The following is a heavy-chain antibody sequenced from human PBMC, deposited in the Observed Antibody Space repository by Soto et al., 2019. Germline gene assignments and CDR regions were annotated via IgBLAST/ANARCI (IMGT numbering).Heavy chain of an antibody. CDR2: IYQSGST. CDR3: GRELLFYDSDGFSWDDACDI. J-gene: IGHJ3*02. CDR1: GGSLSSSAYS. Sequence: QMHLQESGSGLVKPSQTLSLTCAVSGGSLSSSAYSWSWIRQPPGKGLEWIGFIYQSGSTYFNPSLKRQVTVSLDRPSYPFPRKLSSVSAADTALYYCGRELLFYDSDGFSWDDACDIRGQGTMVSVSS. D-gene: IGHD3-22*01. V-gene: IGHV4-30-2*01.